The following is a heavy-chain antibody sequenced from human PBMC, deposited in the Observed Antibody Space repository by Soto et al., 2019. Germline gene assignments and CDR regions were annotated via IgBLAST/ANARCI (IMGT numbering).Heavy chain of an antibody. D-gene: IGHD2-15*01. J-gene: IGHJ3*02. CDR2: IVVGSGNT. V-gene: IGHV1-58*02. CDR1: GFTFTSSA. Sequence: SVKVSCKASGFTFTSSAMQWVRQARGQRLEWIGWIVVGSGNTNYAQKFQERVTITRDMSTSTAYMELSSLRSEDTAVYYCAAVDCSGGSCYYRGAFEIWGEGTMVTV. CDR3: AAVDCSGGSCYYRGAFEI.